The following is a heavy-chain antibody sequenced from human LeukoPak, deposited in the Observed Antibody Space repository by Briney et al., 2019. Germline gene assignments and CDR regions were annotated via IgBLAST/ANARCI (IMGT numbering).Heavy chain of an antibody. D-gene: IGHD3-22*01. V-gene: IGHV3-21*01. Sequence: PGGSLRLSCAASGFTFSSYSMNWVRQAPGKGLEWVSSITSSSSYIYYADSVKGRFTISRDNDKNSLYLQMSSLRAEDTAVYYCARDHYYDSSGYDYWGQGTLVTVSS. CDR2: ITSSSSYI. J-gene: IGHJ4*02. CDR1: GFTFSSYS. CDR3: ARDHYYDSSGYDY.